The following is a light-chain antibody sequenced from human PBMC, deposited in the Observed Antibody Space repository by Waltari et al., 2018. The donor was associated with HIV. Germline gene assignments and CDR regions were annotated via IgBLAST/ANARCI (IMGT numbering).Light chain of an antibody. J-gene: IGLJ3*02. V-gene: IGLV3-21*04. CDR2: GGR. CDR3: HVWDSRSDVV. Sequence: YVLTQPPSVSVAPGMTATITCGGDNIGGKSVHWYQLKPGQAPVVVIYGGRVRPSGIPERFSGSDAGNTATLTISGVVAGDAADYACHVWDSRSDVVFGGGTKLTVL. CDR1: NIGGKS.